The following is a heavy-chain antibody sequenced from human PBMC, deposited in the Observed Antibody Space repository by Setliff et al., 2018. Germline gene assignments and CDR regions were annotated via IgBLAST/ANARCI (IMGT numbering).Heavy chain of an antibody. Sequence: SVKVSCKVSGGSFSSYAISWVRQAPGQGPEWLGRIIPVLDTTDYSPKFQDRLTITADEPSRTVNMELHSLRSEDTALYYCARGVVNWAAFNIWGQGTRVTVSS. D-gene: IGHD3-16*01. CDR1: GGSFSSYA. V-gene: IGHV1-69*11. J-gene: IGHJ3*02. CDR3: ARGVVNWAAFNI. CDR2: IIPVLDTT.